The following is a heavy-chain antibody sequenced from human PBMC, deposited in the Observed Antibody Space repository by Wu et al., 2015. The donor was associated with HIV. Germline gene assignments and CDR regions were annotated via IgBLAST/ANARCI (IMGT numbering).Heavy chain of an antibody. CDR3: ARDLEYSSSPYYYYYYMDV. J-gene: IGHJ6*03. Sequence: QVQLIQSGDEVKKPGASVKFSCKTSGFVFTTYGMGWVRQAPGQGLEWMGWISAYNGNTNYAQKLQGRVTMTTDTSTSTAYMELRSLRSDDTAVYYCARDLEYSSSPYYYYYYMDVWGKGTTVTVSS. V-gene: IGHV1-18*04. CDR2: ISAYNGNT. D-gene: IGHD6-6*01. CDR1: GFVFTTYG.